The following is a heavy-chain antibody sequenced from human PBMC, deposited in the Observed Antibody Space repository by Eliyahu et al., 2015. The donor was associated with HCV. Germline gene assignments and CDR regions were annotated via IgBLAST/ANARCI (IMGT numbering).Heavy chain of an antibody. Sequence: EGQLVASGGGLVQPGESLTLSCXASGFXFXSYRMDWVRQAPGKGLEWVSYISPTGNTIHYADSVRGRFTVSRDNANNLLYLHMSTLRVEDSAVYYCARDCGGYCYDVRGMDVWGQGTTVTVSS. J-gene: IGHJ6*02. CDR2: ISPTGNTI. V-gene: IGHV3-48*01. CDR3: ARDCGGYCYDVRGMDV. D-gene: IGHD2-21*02. CDR1: GFXFXSYR.